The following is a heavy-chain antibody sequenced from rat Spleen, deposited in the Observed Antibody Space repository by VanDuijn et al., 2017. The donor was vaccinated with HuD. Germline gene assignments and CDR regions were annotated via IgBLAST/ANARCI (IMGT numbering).Heavy chain of an antibody. J-gene: IGHJ2*01. D-gene: IGHD1-1*01. Sequence: EVQLVESGGGLVQPGRSLKLSCAASGFTFSDYAMAWVRQAPKKGLEWVATIIYDGSSTYYRDSVKGRFTISRDNAKSTLYLQMDSLRSEDTATYYCARQTTVPYFDYWGQGVMVTVSS. V-gene: IGHV5-17*01. CDR3: ARQTTVPYFDY. CDR1: GFTFSDYA. CDR2: IIYDGSST.